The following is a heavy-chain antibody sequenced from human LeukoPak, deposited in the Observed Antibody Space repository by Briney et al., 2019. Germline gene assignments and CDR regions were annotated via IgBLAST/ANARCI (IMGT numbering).Heavy chain of an antibody. CDR1: GFTFSSYA. Sequence: GGSLRLSCAASGFTFSSYAMSWVRQAPGKGLEWASAISGSGGSTYYADSVKGRFTISRDNSKNTLYLQMNSLRAEDTAVYYCAHSRNYYYYGMDVWGQGTTVTVSS. V-gene: IGHV3-23*01. CDR2: ISGSGGST. CDR3: AHSRNYYYYGMDV. J-gene: IGHJ6*02.